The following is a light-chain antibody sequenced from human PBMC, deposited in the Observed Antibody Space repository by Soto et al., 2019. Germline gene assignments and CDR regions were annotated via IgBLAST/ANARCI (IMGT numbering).Light chain of an antibody. J-gene: IGKJ5*01. CDR3: QQSYSTPIT. Sequence: DIHMTQYPSSLSASMGDGVTITSRASQSISSYLNWYQQKPGKAPKLLIYAASSLQSGVPSRFSGSGSGTDFTLTISSLQPEDFATYYCQQSYSTPITFGQGTRLEIK. V-gene: IGKV1-39*01. CDR2: AAS. CDR1: QSISSY.